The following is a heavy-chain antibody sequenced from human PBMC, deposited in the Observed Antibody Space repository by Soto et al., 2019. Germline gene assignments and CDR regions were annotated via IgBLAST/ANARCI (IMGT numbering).Heavy chain of an antibody. CDR3: ARVSYCGGDCYAPNFDY. D-gene: IGHD2-21*02. CDR2: IYYSGST. J-gene: IGHJ4*02. Sequence: SETLSLTCTVSGGSISSYYWGWIRQPPGKGLEWIGYIYYSGSTNYNPSLKSRVTISVDTSKNQFSLKLSSVTAADTAVYYCARVSYCGGDCYAPNFDYWGQGTLVTVS. CDR1: GGSISSYY. V-gene: IGHV4-59*01.